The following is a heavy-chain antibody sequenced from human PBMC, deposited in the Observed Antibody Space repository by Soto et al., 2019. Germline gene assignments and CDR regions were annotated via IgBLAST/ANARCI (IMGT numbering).Heavy chain of an antibody. CDR2: IYHTGGT. V-gene: IGHV4-4*02. CDR3: ARGPSTNTWFDP. CDR1: GGSISTSNW. J-gene: IGHJ5*02. Sequence: QVQLQESGPGLVKPSGTLSLTCVVSGGSISTSNWWSCGRQPPGKGLEYSGEIYHTGGTNYNPSLKGRVTMSGDKFKNQFSLRLTSVTAADTALYYCARGPSTNTWFDPWGQGTLVPVSS.